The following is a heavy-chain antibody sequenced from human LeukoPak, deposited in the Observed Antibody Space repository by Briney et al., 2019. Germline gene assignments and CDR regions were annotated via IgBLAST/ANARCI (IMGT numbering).Heavy chain of an antibody. Sequence: SETLSLTCTVSGGAISSYYWSWIRQPPGKGLEWIGYIYTSGSTNYNPSLKSRVTISVDTSKNQFSLKLSSVTAADTAVYYCARLPLRHYYYYMDVWGKGTTVTVSS. J-gene: IGHJ6*03. CDR2: IYTSGST. CDR1: GGAISSYY. D-gene: IGHD5-12*01. V-gene: IGHV4-4*09. CDR3: ARLPLRHYYYYMDV.